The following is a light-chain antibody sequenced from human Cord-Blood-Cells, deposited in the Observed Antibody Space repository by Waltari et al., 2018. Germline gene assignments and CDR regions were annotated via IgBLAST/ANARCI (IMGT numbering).Light chain of an antibody. V-gene: IGLV2-8*01. J-gene: IGLJ1*01. CDR2: EVS. CDR3: SSYAGSNNRV. CDR1: SSDVGGYNY. Sequence: QSALTQPPSASGSPGQSVTISCPGTSSDVGGYNYVSWYQQHPGKAPKLMIYEVSKRPSGVPDLFAGSKSGNTASLTVSGLQAEDEADYYCSSYAGSNNRVFGTGTKVTVL.